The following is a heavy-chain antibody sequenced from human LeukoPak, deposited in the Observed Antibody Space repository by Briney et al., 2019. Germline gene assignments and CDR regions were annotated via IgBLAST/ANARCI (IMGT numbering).Heavy chain of an antibody. V-gene: IGHV4-61*02. J-gene: IGHJ3*02. CDR2: IYTSGSN. CDR3: ASPDLVGGDAFDI. D-gene: IGHD2-8*02. Sequence: SETLSLTCTVSSGSISSGSYYWSWIRQPAGKGLEWIARIYTSGSNNYNPSLKSRVTISVDTSKNQFFLKLSSVTAADTAVYYCASPDLVGGDAFDIWGQGTMVTVSS. CDR1: SGSISSGSYY.